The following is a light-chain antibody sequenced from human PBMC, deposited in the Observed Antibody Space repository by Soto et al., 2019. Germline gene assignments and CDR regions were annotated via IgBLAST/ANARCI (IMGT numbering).Light chain of an antibody. J-gene: IGKJ5*01. CDR1: QTVSSSY. CDR3: QQYGTSPPIT. CDR2: AAS. V-gene: IGKV3-20*01. Sequence: EIVLTQSPGTLSLSPGERATLSCRASQTVSSSYLAWYQQKPGQAPRLLIYAASSRATGFPDRFSGSGSGTDFTLTISRLEPEDFAVYYCQQYGTSPPITFGQGTRLEI.